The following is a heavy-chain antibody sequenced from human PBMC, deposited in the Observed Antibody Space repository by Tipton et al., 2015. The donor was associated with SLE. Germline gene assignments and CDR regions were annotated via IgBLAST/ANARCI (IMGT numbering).Heavy chain of an antibody. CDR3: ARSWVREFLDAFDI. V-gene: IGHV4-61*09. D-gene: IGHD3-10*01. J-gene: IGHJ3*02. CDR1: GGSISSGSYY. CDR2: IYTSGST. Sequence: TLSLTCTVSGGSISSGSYYWSWIRQPAGKGLEWIGHIYTSGSTNYNPSPKSRVTMSVDTSKNQFSLKLSSVTAADTAVYYCARSWVREFLDAFDIWGQGTMVTVSS.